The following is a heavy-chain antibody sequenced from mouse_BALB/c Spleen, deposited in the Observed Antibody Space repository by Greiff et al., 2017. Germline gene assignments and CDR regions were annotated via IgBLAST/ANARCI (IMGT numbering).Heavy chain of an antibody. D-gene: IGHD2-3*01. J-gene: IGHJ2*01. Sequence: EVMLVESGGGLVKPGGSLKLSCAASGFTFSSYAMSWVRQSPEKRLEWVAEISSGGSYTYYPDTVTGRFTISRDNAKNTLYLEMSSLKSEDTAMYYCARLYDGYGPDYFDYWGQGTTLTVSS. CDR3: ARLYDGYGPDYFDY. V-gene: IGHV5-9-4*01. CDR2: ISSGGSYT. CDR1: GFTFSSYA.